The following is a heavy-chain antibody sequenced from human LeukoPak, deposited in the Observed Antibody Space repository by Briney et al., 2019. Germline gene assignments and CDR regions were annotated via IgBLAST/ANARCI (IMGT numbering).Heavy chain of an antibody. CDR1: GYTFADYY. CDR2: IAPNSGAT. D-gene: IGHD2-2*01. J-gene: IGHJ4*02. Sequence: GASVKVSCRASGYTFADYYIHWMRQAPGQGLECMGWIAPNSGATTYAQKFHGRVTVTWDKSINTAYVELSGLTSDDTAVYYCARDVGCTSISCYYFDYWGQGTLVTVSS. CDR3: ARDVGCTSISCYYFDY. V-gene: IGHV1-2*02.